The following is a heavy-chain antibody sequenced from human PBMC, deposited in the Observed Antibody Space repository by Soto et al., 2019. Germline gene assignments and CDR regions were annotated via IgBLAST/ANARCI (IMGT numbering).Heavy chain of an antibody. CDR3: ARDGDLYPSYYYGMDV. CDR2: INPSGGST. J-gene: IGHJ6*02. V-gene: IGHV1-46*01. CDR1: GYSFSSYA. Sequence: ASVKVSCKASGYSFSSYAMHWVRQAPGQGLEWMGIINPSGGSTSYAQKFQGRVTMTRDTSTSTVYMELSSLRSEDTAVYYCARDGDLYPSYYYGMDVWGQGTTVTVSS. D-gene: IGHD7-27*01.